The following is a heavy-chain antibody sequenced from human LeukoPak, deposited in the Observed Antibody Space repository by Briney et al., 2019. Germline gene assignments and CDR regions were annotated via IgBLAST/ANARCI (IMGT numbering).Heavy chain of an antibody. CDR3: ASDSGYVYFQD. J-gene: IGHJ1*01. D-gene: IGHD5-12*01. V-gene: IGHV3-23*01. CDR2: ISGSGGST. CDR1: GFTFSSYA. Sequence: PGGSLRLSCAASGFTFSSYAMSWVRQAPGKGQEWVSAISGSGGSTYYADSVKGRFTVSRDDSKNTLYLQMNSLRAEDTAVYYCASDSGYVYFQDWGQGTPVTVSS.